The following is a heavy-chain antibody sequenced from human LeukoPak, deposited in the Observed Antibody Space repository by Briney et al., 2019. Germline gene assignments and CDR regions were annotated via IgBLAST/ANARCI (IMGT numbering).Heavy chain of an antibody. D-gene: IGHD3-22*01. CDR1: GGSILDSTYY. CDR2: IFYTGNT. Sequence: SETLSLTCTVSGGSILDSTYYWAWIRQPPGKGLEWIATIFYTGNTHYNPSLKSRVTMSVDTVKNQFSLNLNSVTAADTAVYYCARQSSGYYYGWFDPWGQRTLVTVSS. V-gene: IGHV4-39*01. J-gene: IGHJ5*02. CDR3: ARQSSGYYYGWFDP.